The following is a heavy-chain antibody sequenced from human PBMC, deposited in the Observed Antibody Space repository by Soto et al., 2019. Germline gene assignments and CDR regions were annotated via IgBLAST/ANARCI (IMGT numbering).Heavy chain of an antibody. D-gene: IGHD1-1*01. CDR1: GAGDTFSNYG. CDR3: WRHDKTALPPLDS. Sequence: QVHLVQSGAEVKSPGSAVKVSCKVSGAGDTFSNYGLNWVRQAPGQGLEWMGGTIPAFGTANYAQKFQGRVTRTADTSTATAYMELSSLRSDDTAVYYCWRHDKTALPPLDSWGQGTLVSVSS. CDR2: TIPAFGTA. V-gene: IGHV1-69*06. J-gene: IGHJ4*02.